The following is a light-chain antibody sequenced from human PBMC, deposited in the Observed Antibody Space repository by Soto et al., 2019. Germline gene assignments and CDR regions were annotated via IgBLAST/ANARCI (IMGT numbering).Light chain of an antibody. CDR1: QSVSSSY. Sequence: EIVLTQSPGTLSLSPGERATLSCRASQSVSSSYLAWYQQKPGQAPRLLIYGASSRATGIPDRFSGSGSGTEFTLTISRPEPEDFAVYYCQQYGSSSTFGPGTKVEL. V-gene: IGKV3-20*01. J-gene: IGKJ1*01. CDR3: QQYGSSST. CDR2: GAS.